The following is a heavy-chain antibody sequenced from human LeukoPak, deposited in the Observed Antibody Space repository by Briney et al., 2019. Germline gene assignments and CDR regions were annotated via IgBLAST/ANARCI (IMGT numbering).Heavy chain of an antibody. CDR3: ARVSRRGVSFDY. CDR1: GGSFSGYY. J-gene: IGHJ4*02. V-gene: IGHV4-34*01. CDR2: IYYSGST. Sequence: PSETLSLTCAVYGGSFSGYYWTWIRQTPGKGLEWIGSIYYSGSTYYNPSLKSRVTISVDTSKNQFSLKLSSVTAADTAVYYCARVSRRGVSFDYWGQGTLVTVSS. D-gene: IGHD2-8*01.